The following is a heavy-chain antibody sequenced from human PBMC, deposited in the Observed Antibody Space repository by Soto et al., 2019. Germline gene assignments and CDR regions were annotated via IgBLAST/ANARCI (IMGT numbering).Heavy chain of an antibody. J-gene: IGHJ6*03. CDR3: ARVRERYCSSTSCYGYYYYYMDF. V-gene: IGHV1-69*02. CDR1: GGTFSSYT. D-gene: IGHD2-2*01. Sequence: SVKVSCKASGGTFSSYTISWVRQAPGQGLEWMGRIIPILGIANYAQKFQGRVTITADKSTSTAYMELSSLRSEDTAVYYCARVRERYCSSTSCYGYYYYYMDFWGKGTTVTVSS. CDR2: IIPILGIA.